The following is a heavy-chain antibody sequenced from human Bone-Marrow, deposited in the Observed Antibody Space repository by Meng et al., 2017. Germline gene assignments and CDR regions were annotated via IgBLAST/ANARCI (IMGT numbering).Heavy chain of an antibody. V-gene: IGHV7-4-1*02. CDR1: GYTFTSYA. CDR3: ARVFPKSGYSSGWYSLRKYYFDY. CDR2: INTNTGNP. Sequence: ASVKVSCKASGYTFTSYAMNWVRQAPGQGLEGRGWINTNTGNPTYAQGFTGRLVISLDTSVTTAYLQISSLQAEDTAVYYCARVFPKSGYSSGWYSLRKYYFDYWGQGTLVTVSS. J-gene: IGHJ4*02. D-gene: IGHD6-19*01.